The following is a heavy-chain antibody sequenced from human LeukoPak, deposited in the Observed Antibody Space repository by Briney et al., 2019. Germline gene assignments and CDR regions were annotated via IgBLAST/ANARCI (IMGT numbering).Heavy chain of an antibody. CDR3: ARAYYDSSGCQLDY. D-gene: IGHD3-22*01. CDR2: INHSGST. Sequence: SETLSLTCAVYGGSFSGYYWSWIRQPPGKGLEWIGEINHSGSTNYNPSLKSRVTISVDTSKNQFSLKLSSVTAADTAVYYCARAYYDSSGCQLDYWGQGTLVTVSS. V-gene: IGHV4-34*01. CDR1: GGSFSGYY. J-gene: IGHJ4*02.